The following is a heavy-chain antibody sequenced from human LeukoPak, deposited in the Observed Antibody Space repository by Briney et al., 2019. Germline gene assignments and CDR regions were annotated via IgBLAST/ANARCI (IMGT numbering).Heavy chain of an antibody. CDR3: ARRIYGDYPVGY. J-gene: IGHJ4*02. Sequence: SETLSLTCTVSGGSISGSSYYWSWIRQPPGTGLEWIGEINHSGSTNYNPSLKSRVTISVDTSKNQFSLKLSSVTAADTAVYYCARRIYGDYPVGYWGQGTLVTVSS. V-gene: IGHV4-39*07. CDR1: GGSISGSSYY. D-gene: IGHD4-17*01. CDR2: INHSGST.